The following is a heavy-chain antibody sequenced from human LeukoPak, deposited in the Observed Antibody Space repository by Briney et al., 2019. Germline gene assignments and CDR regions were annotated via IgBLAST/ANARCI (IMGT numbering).Heavy chain of an antibody. CDR3: ARDRGNSDPGDWFDS. Sequence: GGSLRLSCAASGFTFSDYYMSWIRQAPGKGLEWVSYISGSGSTEYYAASVRGRFTISRDNAKNSLFLQMNSLRAEDTAVYYCARDRGNSDPGDWFDSWGQGTLVTVSS. D-gene: IGHD4-23*01. CDR1: GFTFSDYY. CDR2: ISGSGSTE. V-gene: IGHV3-11*01. J-gene: IGHJ5*01.